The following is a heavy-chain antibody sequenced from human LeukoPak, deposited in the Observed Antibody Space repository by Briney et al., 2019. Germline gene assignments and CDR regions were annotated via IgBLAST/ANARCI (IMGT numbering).Heavy chain of an antibody. D-gene: IGHD3-22*01. J-gene: IGHJ4*02. V-gene: IGHV4-4*07. CDR3: AREKDDSSGYYSEGLYYFDY. Sequence: SETLSLTCTVSGGSISSYYWSWIRQPAGKGLEWIGRIYTSGSTNYHPSLKSRVTMSVDTSKNQFSLKLSSVTAADTAVYYCAREKDDSSGYYSEGLYYFDYWGQGTLVTVSS. CDR1: GGSISSYY. CDR2: IYTSGST.